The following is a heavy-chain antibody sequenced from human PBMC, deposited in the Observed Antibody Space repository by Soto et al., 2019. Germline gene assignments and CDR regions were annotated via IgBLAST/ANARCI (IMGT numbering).Heavy chain of an antibody. CDR2: IYYSGST. CDR1: GGSISSYY. V-gene: IGHV4-59*01. CDR3: ARSYATGTLLD. Sequence: SETLSLTCTVSGGSISSYYWSWIRQPPGKGLEWIGYIYYSGSTNYNPSLKSRVTISVDTSKNQFSLKLSSVTAADTAVYYCARSYATGTLLDWGQGTLVTVSS. J-gene: IGHJ4*02. D-gene: IGHD1-1*01.